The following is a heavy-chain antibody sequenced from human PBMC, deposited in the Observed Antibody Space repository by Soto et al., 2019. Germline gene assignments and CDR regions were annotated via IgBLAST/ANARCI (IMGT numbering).Heavy chain of an antibody. CDR3: AKTSGNNAYDPFDY. J-gene: IGHJ4*02. CDR2: ISGSGGRA. V-gene: IGHV3-23*04. D-gene: IGHD5-12*01. CDR1: GFTFMNYA. Sequence: EVQLGESGGDLLQPAGSLRLSCAASGFTFMNYAVNWVRQAPGKGLVWVSGISGSGGRAYYADSVRGRFTITRDNSKNKLYLQMNSLGAEDTAVYYCAKTSGNNAYDPFDYWGQGNLVTVSS.